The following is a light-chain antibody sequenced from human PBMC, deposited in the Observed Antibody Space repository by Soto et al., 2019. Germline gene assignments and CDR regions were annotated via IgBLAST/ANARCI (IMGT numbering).Light chain of an antibody. J-gene: IGLJ2*01. CDR1: SSDVGGYNY. CDR3: SSYTSRSTLVV. V-gene: IGLV2-14*01. Sequence: QSVLTQPASVSGSPGQSITISCTGTSSDVGGYNYVSWYQQHPGIAPKLMIYYVSNRPSGVSNRFSGSKSGNTASLTISGLQAEDEADYYCSSYTSRSTLVVFGGGTKLTVL. CDR2: YVS.